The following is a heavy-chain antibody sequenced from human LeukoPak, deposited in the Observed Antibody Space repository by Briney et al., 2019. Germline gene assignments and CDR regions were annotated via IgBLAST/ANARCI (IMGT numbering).Heavy chain of an antibody. V-gene: IGHV3-7*03. J-gene: IGHJ5*02. CDR2: IKPDGGEK. Sequence: GGSLRLSCAVSGFTFSTYAMHWVRQAPGQGLEWVANIKPDGGEKYFVDSVKGRFTISRDNDKNSLYLQMNSLRADDTAVYYCVRGSSGTVVRGVAWAWFDPWGQGTLVTVSS. CDR3: VRGSSGTVVRGVAWAWFDP. D-gene: IGHD3-10*01. CDR1: GFTFSTYA.